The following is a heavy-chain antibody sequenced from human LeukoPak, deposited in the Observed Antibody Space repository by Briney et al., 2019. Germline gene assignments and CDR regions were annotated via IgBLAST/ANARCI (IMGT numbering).Heavy chain of an antibody. Sequence: PSGTLSLTCTVSAAPITSYYWSWIRQPPGKGLEWIGYIYYSGSTNYNLSLKSRVAISVDTSKNQVSLRLSSVTAADTAVYYCARGGSIVGATPHDAFDIWGQGTVVTVS. V-gene: IGHV4-59*01. J-gene: IGHJ3*02. CDR2: IYYSGST. D-gene: IGHD1-26*01. CDR3: ARGGSIVGATPHDAFDI. CDR1: AAPITSYY.